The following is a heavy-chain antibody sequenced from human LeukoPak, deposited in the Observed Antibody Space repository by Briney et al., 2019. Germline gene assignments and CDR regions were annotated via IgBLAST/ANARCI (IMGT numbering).Heavy chain of an antibody. CDR2: IYYSGST. CDR3: ARAAGTVYYFDY. Sequence: PSETLSLTCTVSGGSISSGGYYWSWIRQHPGKGLEWIGYIYYSGSTYYNPSLKSRVTISLDTSKNQFSLKLSSVTAADTAVYYCARAAGTVYYFDYWGQGTLATVSS. J-gene: IGHJ4*02. D-gene: IGHD6-13*01. CDR1: GGSISSGGYY. V-gene: IGHV4-31*03.